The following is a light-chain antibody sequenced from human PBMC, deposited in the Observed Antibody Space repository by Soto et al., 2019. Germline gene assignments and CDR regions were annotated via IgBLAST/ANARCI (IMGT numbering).Light chain of an antibody. J-gene: IGKJ1*01. V-gene: IGKV1-5*03. CDR2: KAS. Sequence: DIQMTQSPSTLSASIGDRVTITCWASQSIGSLLAWYQLQPGKAPKLLIYKASTLESGVPSRFSGSGSGTEFTLTISSMQPDDFATYYCQQYNTYSETWTFGQGTKVEI. CDR1: QSIGSL. CDR3: QQYNTYSETWT.